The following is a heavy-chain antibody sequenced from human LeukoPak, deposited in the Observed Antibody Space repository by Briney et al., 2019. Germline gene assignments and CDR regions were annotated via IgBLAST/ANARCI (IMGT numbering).Heavy chain of an antibody. V-gene: IGHV3-23*01. Sequence: GGSLRLSCAASGFTFSSYATTWVRQAPGKGLEWVSILSGSGGSTYYADSVKGRFTTSRDNSKNTLYLQMNSLRVEDTAIYYCAKERWLQPGGYFDYWGQGTLVTVSS. D-gene: IGHD5-24*01. CDR3: AKERWLQPGGYFDY. CDR2: LSGSGGST. J-gene: IGHJ4*02. CDR1: GFTFSSYA.